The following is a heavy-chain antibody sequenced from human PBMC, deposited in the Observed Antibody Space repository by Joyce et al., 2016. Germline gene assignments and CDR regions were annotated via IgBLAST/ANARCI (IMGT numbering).Heavy chain of an antibody. CDR1: GFTFNNYG. V-gene: IGHV3-23*01. Sequence: EVQLLESGGGLVQPGGSLTLSCAASGFTFNNYGLTWVRQARGKGLEGVASISDIGGSTYYADSVRDRFTISRDNSKNTLFLQMTSLTAEDTAVYYCAKDRPYSTYYYFYYMDVWGKGTTVTVSS. J-gene: IGHJ6*03. D-gene: IGHD4-11*01. CDR2: ISDIGGST. CDR3: AKDRPYSTYYYFYYMDV.